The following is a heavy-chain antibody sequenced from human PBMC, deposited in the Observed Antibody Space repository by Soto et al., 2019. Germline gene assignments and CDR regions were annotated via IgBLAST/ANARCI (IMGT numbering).Heavy chain of an antibody. V-gene: IGHV2-5*02. CDR1: GFSLSTRGVG. D-gene: IGHD3-16*01. CDR2: IYWDDAK. J-gene: IGHJ4*02. Sequence: QITLKESGPTLVKPTQTLTLTCNFSGFSLSTRGVGVGWIRQPPGKALEWLTLIYWDDAKEYSPSLRSRITITKDTPKNHVVLTMTDMAPGDTATYYCAHKGGGDRILDYWGQGTLVTVSS. CDR3: AHKGGGDRILDY.